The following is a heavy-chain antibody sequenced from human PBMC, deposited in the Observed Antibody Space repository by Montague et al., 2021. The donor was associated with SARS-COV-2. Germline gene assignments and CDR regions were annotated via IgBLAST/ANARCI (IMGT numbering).Heavy chain of an antibody. D-gene: IGHD1-1*01. CDR1: GGSISRGDYY. CDR2: IYTTGST. Sequence: TLSLTCTVSGGSISRGDYYWSWIRQPAGRTLEWIGRIYTTGSTSYNPSLKSRVTISVDTSKNQFSLKLSSVTAADTAVYYCATDAWATGTGFFDNWGPGTLATVSS. J-gene: IGHJ4*02. V-gene: IGHV4-61*02. CDR3: ATDAWATGTGFFDN.